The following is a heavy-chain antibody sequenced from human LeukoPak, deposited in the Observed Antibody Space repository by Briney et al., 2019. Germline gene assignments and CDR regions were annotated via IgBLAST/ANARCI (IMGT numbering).Heavy chain of an antibody. D-gene: IGHD3-10*01. CDR1: GFTFSSYS. CDR2: ISSSSSYI. Sequence: PGGSLRLSCAASGFTFSSYSMNWVRQAPGKGLEWVSSISSSSSYIYYADSVKGRFTISRDNAKNSLYLQMNSLRADDTAVYYCARVPMVRGVTYDAFDIWGQGTMVTVSS. CDR3: ARVPMVRGVTYDAFDI. V-gene: IGHV3-21*01. J-gene: IGHJ3*02.